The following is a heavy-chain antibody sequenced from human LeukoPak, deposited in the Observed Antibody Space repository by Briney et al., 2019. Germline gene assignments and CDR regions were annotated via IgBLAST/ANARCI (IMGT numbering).Heavy chain of an antibody. CDR1: GFTFSSYS. J-gene: IGHJ4*02. D-gene: IGHD2-2*02. CDR3: ARARGYCSSTSCYNNDY. Sequence: GGSLRLSCAASGFTFSSYSMNWVRQAPGKGLEWVSSISSSSSYIYYADSVKGRFTISRDNAKNSLYLQMNSLRAEDTAVYYCARARGYCSSTSCYNNDYGGQGTLVTVSS. CDR2: ISSSSSYI. V-gene: IGHV3-21*01.